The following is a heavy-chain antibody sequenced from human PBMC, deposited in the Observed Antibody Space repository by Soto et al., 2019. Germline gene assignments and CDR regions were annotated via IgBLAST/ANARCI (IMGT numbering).Heavy chain of an antibody. CDR1: GXTFTRYR. CDR3: ARESEDLTSNFDY. V-gene: IGHV3-21*01. Sequence: GSLRLSCAASGXTFTRYRMNWVRQAPGKGLEWVSSISSTTNYIYYADSMKGRFTVSRDNAKKSVYLEMNSLRAEDTALYYCARESEDLTSNFDYWGQGTLGTVSS. CDR2: ISSTTNYI. J-gene: IGHJ4*02.